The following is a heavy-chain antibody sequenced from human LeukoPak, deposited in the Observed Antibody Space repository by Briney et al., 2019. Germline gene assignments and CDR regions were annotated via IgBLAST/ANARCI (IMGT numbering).Heavy chain of an antibody. J-gene: IGHJ4*02. Sequence: GASVKVSCKASGGTFSSYAISWVRQAPGQGREWMGGIIPIFGTANYAQKFQGRVTITADESTSTAYMELSSLRSEDTAVYYCARGPLGWDTAMLGIDYWGQGTLVTVSS. CDR1: GGTFSSYA. CDR2: IIPIFGTA. CDR3: ARGPLGWDTAMLGIDY. V-gene: IGHV1-69*13. D-gene: IGHD5-18*01.